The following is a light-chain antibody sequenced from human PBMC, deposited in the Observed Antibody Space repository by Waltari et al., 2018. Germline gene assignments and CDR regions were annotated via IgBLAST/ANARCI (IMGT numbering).Light chain of an antibody. V-gene: IGLV1-40*01. Sequence: QSVLTQPPSVSAAPGQRVTISCTGSSSNIGAGYDVHWYQQLPGTAPKLLISGNSNRPSGVPDRFSGSKSGTSASLAITGLQAEDEADYYCQSYDSSLSGSVFGGGTKLTVL. J-gene: IGLJ2*01. CDR2: GNS. CDR1: SSNIGAGYD. CDR3: QSYDSSLSGSV.